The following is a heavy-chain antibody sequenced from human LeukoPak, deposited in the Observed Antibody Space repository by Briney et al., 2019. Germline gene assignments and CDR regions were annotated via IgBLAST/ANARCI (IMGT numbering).Heavy chain of an antibody. CDR2: IYYSGST. D-gene: IGHD3-22*01. CDR3: AGAPVSSSSGYLYYFDY. CDR1: GGSISSYY. Sequence: NPSETLSLTCTVSGGSISSYYWSWIRQPPGKGLEWIGYIYYSGSTNYNPSLKSRVTISVDTSKNQFSLKLSSVTAADTAVYYCAGAPVSSSSGYLYYFDYWGQGTLVTVSS. V-gene: IGHV4-59*01. J-gene: IGHJ4*02.